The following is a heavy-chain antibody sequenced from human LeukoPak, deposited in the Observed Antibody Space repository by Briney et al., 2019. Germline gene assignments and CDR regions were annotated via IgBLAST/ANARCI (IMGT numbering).Heavy chain of an antibody. CDR2: INSDGSST. Sequence: PGGSLRLSCAASGFTFSSYWMHWVRQAPGKGLVWVSRINSDGSSTSYADSVKGRFTISRDNAKNTLYLQMNSLRAEDTAVYYCARRAGYKAGGVDYWGQGTLVTVSS. D-gene: IGHD1-1*01. V-gene: IGHV3-74*01. CDR3: ARRAGYKAGGVDY. J-gene: IGHJ4*02. CDR1: GFTFSSYW.